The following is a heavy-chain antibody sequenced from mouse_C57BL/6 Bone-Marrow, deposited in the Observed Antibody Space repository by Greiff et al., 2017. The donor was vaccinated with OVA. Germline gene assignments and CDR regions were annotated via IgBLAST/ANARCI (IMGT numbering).Heavy chain of an antibody. CDR3: AGGAAQATPWFAY. CDR1: GFTFSDYG. Sequence: EVQLVESGGGLVKLGGSLKLSCAASGFTFSDYGMHWVRQAPEKGLEWVAYISSGSSTIYYADTVKGRFTISRDNAKNTLFLQMTSLRSEDTAMYYCAGGAAQATPWFAYWGQGTLVTVSA. D-gene: IGHD3-2*02. V-gene: IGHV5-17*01. CDR2: ISSGSSTI. J-gene: IGHJ3*01.